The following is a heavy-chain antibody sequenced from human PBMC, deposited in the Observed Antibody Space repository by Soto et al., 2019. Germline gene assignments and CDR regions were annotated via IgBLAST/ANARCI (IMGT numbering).Heavy chain of an antibody. CDR3: ARVETTMSSYYYGMDV. Sequence: ASETLSLTCTVAGGSISSGHYYWSWIRKPPGKGLEWIGYIYYSGSTYYNPSLKSRVTISVDTSKNQFSLKLSSVTAADTAVYYCARVETTMSSYYYGMDVWGQGTTVTVSS. CDR2: IYYSGST. D-gene: IGHD5-12*01. V-gene: IGHV4-30-4*01. CDR1: GGSISSGHYY. J-gene: IGHJ6*02.